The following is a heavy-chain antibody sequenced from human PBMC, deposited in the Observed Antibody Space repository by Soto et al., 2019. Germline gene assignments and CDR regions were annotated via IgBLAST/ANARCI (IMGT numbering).Heavy chain of an antibody. CDR2: VYWDDYK. Sequence: QITLKESGPTLVKPTQTLTLTSTFSGFSLSTSGVGVGWIRQPPGKALEGLALVYWDDYKVYSPFLKSRLTITQEAPEHQVLLIITNMAAVDTDTHYSLCSVDEMLGWFDPWGQGMLVMVSP. J-gene: IGHJ5*02. V-gene: IGHV2-5*02. CDR1: GFSLSTSGVG. CDR3: LCSVDEMLGWFDP. D-gene: IGHD2-2*01.